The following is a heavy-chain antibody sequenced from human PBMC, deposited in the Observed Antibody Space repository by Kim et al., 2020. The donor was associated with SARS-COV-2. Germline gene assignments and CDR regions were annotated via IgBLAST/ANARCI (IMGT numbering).Heavy chain of an antibody. J-gene: IGHJ4*02. CDR3: ARDQDDYVWGSYRYFDY. D-gene: IGHD3-16*02. V-gene: IGHV3-30*01. Sequence: VKGRFTISRDNSTNTLYLQMNSLRAEDTAVYYCARDQDDYVWGSYRYFDYWGQGTLVTVSS.